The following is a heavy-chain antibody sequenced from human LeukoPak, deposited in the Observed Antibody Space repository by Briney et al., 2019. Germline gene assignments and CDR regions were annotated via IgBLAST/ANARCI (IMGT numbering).Heavy chain of an antibody. CDR3: AKDSTGVTDY. Sequence: PGRSLRLSCAASGFTFSSYGMHWVRQAPGKGLEWVAVISYDGGNKYYADSVKGRFTISRDNSKNTLYLQMNSLRAEDTAVYYCAKDSTGVTDYWGQGTLVTVSS. D-gene: IGHD3-10*01. CDR1: GFTFSSYG. CDR2: ISYDGGNK. V-gene: IGHV3-30*18. J-gene: IGHJ4*02.